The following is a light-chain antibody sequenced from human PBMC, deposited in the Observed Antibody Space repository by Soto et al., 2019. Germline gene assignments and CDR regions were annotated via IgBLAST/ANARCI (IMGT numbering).Light chain of an antibody. CDR1: QSVSSIY. V-gene: IGKV3-20*01. CDR2: DAS. Sequence: EIVLTQSPGTLSLSPGERGTISCRASQSVSSIYLAWYQQKPGQAPRLLIYDASNRATGIPDRFSGSGSGTDFTLTISRLEPDDFAVYYCQQYGSSPLTFGGGTKVELK. J-gene: IGKJ4*01. CDR3: QQYGSSPLT.